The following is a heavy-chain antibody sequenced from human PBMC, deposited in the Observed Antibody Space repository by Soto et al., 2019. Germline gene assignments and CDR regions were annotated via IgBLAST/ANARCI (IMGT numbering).Heavy chain of an antibody. V-gene: IGHV5-51*01. CDR2: IYPGDSDT. CDR3: ARLATDIVVVVAATPSYYYGMDV. CDR1: GYSFTSYW. Sequence: PGESLKISCKGSGYSFTSYWIGWVRQMPGKGLEWMGIIYPGDSDTRYSPSFQGQVTISADKSISTAYLQWSSLKASDTAMYYCARLATDIVVVVAATPSYYYGMDVWGQGTTVTVSS. D-gene: IGHD2-15*01. J-gene: IGHJ6*02.